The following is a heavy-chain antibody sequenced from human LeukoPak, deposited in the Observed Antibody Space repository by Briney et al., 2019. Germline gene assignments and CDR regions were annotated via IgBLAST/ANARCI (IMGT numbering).Heavy chain of an antibody. V-gene: IGHV4-34*01. CDR3: ARVELGWFGEYAAY. CDR1: GGSFSGYY. Sequence: PSETLSLTCAVYGGSFSGYYWSWISQPPGKGLEWIGEINHSGSTNYNPSLKSRVTISVDTSKNQFSLKLSSVTAADTAVYYCARVELGWFGEYAAYWGQGTLVTVSS. CDR2: INHSGST. J-gene: IGHJ4*02. D-gene: IGHD3-10*01.